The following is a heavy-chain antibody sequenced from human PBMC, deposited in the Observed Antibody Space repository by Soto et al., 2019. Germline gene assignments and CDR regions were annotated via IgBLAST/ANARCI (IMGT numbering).Heavy chain of an antibody. CDR3: ASLYRGSGSYSWRGSYNWFDP. CDR1: GGSISSSSYY. D-gene: IGHD3-10*01. CDR2: IYYSGST. Sequence: QLQLQESGPGLVKPSETLSLTCTVSGGSISSSSYYWGWIRQPPGKGLEWIGSIYYSGSTYYNPSLKSRVTISVDTSKNQFSLKLSSVTAADTAVYYCASLYRGSGSYSWRGSYNWFDPWGQGTLVTVSS. V-gene: IGHV4-39*01. J-gene: IGHJ5*02.